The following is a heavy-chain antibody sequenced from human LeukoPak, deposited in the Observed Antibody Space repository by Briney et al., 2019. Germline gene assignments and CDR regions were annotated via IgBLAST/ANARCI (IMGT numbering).Heavy chain of an antibody. J-gene: IGHJ6*03. CDR3: AKDRRYCSSTSCYLNRDPYYYYYYMDV. V-gene: IGHV3-33*06. CDR1: GFTFSSYG. Sequence: PGRSLRLSCAASGFTFSSYGMHWIRQAPGKGLEWVAVIWYDGSNKYYADSVKGRFTISRDNSKNTLYLQMNSLRAEDTAVYYCAKDRRYCSSTSCYLNRDPYYYYYYMDVWGKGTTVTVSS. CDR2: IWYDGSNK. D-gene: IGHD2-2*01.